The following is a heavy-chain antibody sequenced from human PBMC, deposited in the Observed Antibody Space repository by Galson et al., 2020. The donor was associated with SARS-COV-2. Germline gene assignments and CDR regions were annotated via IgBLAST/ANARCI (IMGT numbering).Heavy chain of an antibody. Sequence: SETLSLTCTVSGGSISSGSYYWSWIRQPAGKGLEWIGRIYTSGSTNYNPSLKSRVTISVDTSKNQFSLKLSSVTAADTAVYYCARELITIFGLGGYYYMDVWGKGTTVTVSS. CDR1: GGSISSGSYY. CDR3: ARELITIFGLGGYYYMDV. V-gene: IGHV4-61*02. CDR2: IYTSGST. J-gene: IGHJ6*03. D-gene: IGHD3-3*01.